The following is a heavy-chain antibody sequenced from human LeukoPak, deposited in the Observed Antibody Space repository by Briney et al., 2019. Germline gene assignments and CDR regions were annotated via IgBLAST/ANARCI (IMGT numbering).Heavy chain of an antibody. CDR3: ARLIMITFGGIYGMDV. V-gene: IGHV1-2*04. CDR1: GYTFTGYY. D-gene: IGHD3-16*01. CDR2: INPNSGGT. Sequence: GASVKVSCKASGYTFTGYYMHWVRQAPGQGLEWMGWINPNSGGTNYAQKFQGWVTMTRDTSISTAYMELSRLRSDDTAVYYCARLIMITFGGIYGMDVWGQGTTVTVSS. J-gene: IGHJ6*02.